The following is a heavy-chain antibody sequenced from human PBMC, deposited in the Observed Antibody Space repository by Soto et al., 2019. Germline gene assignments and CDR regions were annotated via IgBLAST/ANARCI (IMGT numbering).Heavy chain of an antibody. CDR1: GGSISSSSYY. J-gene: IGHJ4*02. CDR2: IYYSGST. V-gene: IGHV4-39*07. CDR3: AREGSYSAYNFAHGIQLWSFDF. Sequence: QLQLQESGPGLVKPSETLSLTCTVSGGSISSSSYYWGWIRQPPGKGLQWIGSIYYSGSTSFNPSLESRVAMSVDTSKNHFSLNLSSVTAADMAVYYCAREGSYSAYNFAHGIQLWSFDFWGQGALVTVSS. D-gene: IGHD5-12*01.